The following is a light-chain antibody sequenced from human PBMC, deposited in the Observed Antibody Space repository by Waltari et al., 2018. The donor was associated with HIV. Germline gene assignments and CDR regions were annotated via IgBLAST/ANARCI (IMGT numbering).Light chain of an antibody. CDR1: QYISRF. CDR3: QQSHATPS. V-gene: IGKV1-39*01. CDR2: RGI. J-gene: IGKJ3*01. Sequence: LQMTQSPSCRSASEGDRVTIPCRASQYISRFLNWYQQKPGKAPKLLIYRGIALETGVPSRFSGDGSATYFTLTISNLQPEDFASYYCQQSHATPSFGPGTKV.